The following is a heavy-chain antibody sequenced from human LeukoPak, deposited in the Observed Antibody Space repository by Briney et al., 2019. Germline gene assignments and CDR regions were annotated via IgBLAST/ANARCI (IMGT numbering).Heavy chain of an antibody. CDR2: IIPIFGTA. CDR1: GGTFSSYA. D-gene: IGHD2-15*01. J-gene: IGHJ4*02. CDR3: ARDTYCSGNSCYSYYFDY. V-gene: IGHV1-69*13. Sequence: SVKVSCKASGGTFSSYAISWVRQAPGQGLEWMGGIIPIFGTANYAQKFQGRVTITADESTSTAYMELSSLRSEDTAVYYCARDTYCSGNSCYSYYFDYWGQGTLVTVSS.